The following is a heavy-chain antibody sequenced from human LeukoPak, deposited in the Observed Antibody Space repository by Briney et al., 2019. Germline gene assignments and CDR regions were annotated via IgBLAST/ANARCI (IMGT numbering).Heavy chain of an antibody. D-gene: IGHD4-17*01. V-gene: IGHV1-69*04. CDR1: GGTFSSYT. CDR2: IIPILGIA. CDR3: ARDRLDYGDYVEVDY. Sequence: SVKVSCKASGGTFSSYTISWVRQAPGQGLEWMGRIIPILGIANYAQKFHGRVTITADKSTSTAYMELGSLRSEDTAVYYCARDRLDYGDYVEVDYWGQGTLVTVSS. J-gene: IGHJ4*02.